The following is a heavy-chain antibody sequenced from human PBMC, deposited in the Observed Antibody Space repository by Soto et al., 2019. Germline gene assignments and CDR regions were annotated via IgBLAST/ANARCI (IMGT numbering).Heavy chain of an antibody. Sequence: ASVKVSCKASGYTFTSYGITWVRQAPGQGLEWMGWISAYNGNTKYAQKLQGRVTMTTDTSTSTAYMELRSLRSDDTAVYYCAHEEGAFFDYWGQGTLVTVSS. CDR2: ISAYNGNT. CDR1: GYTFTSYG. J-gene: IGHJ4*02. CDR3: AHEEGAFFDY. D-gene: IGHD3-16*01. V-gene: IGHV1-18*01.